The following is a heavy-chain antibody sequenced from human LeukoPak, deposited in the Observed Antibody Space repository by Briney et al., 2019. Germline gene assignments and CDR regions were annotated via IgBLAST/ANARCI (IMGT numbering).Heavy chain of an antibody. CDR3: ARDGLGIAVAGLFDY. CDR1: GFTFSSYA. Sequence: GGSLRLSCAASGFTFSSYAMHWVRQAPGRGLEWVAVISYDGSNKYYADSVKGRFTISRDNSKDTLYLQMNSLRAEDTAVYYCARDGLGIAVAGLFDYWGQGTLVTVSS. D-gene: IGHD6-19*01. J-gene: IGHJ4*02. CDR2: ISYDGSNK. V-gene: IGHV3-30*04.